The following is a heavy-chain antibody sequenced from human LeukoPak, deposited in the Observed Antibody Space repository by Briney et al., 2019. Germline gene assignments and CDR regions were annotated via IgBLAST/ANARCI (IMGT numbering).Heavy chain of an antibody. CDR2: INHSGST. CDR1: GGSFSGYY. J-gene: IGHJ4*02. CDR3: AILAPTNWGFDY. D-gene: IGHD7-27*01. Sequence: PSETLSLTCAVYGGSFSGYYWSWIRQPPGKGLEWIGEINHSGSTNYNPSLKSRVTISVDTSKNQFSLKLSSVTAADTAVYYCAILAPTNWGFDYWGQGTLVTVSS. V-gene: IGHV4-34*01.